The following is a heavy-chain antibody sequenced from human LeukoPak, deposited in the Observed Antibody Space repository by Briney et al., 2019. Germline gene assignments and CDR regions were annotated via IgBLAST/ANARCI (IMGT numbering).Heavy chain of an antibody. CDR2: ISSSSSTV. J-gene: IGHJ4*02. CDR3: ARNYDYVWGSRRYFDY. V-gene: IGHV3-48*04. CDR1: GGSISSSS. D-gene: IGHD3-16*01. Sequence: PLETLSLTCTVSGGSISSSSYYWGWIRQPPGKGLEWVSYISSSSSTVYYADSVKGRFIISRDNAKNSLYLQMNSLRAEDTAVYYCARNYDYVWGSRRYFDYWGQGTLVTVSS.